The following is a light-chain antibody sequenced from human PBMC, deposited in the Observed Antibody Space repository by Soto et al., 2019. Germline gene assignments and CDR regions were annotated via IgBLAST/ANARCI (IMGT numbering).Light chain of an antibody. V-gene: IGKV3-20*01. CDR2: GGS. CDR1: QSVSSNF. CDR3: QQYGSSLST. J-gene: IGKJ1*01. Sequence: EIVLTQSPGTLSLSPGERATLSCRASQSVSSNFLGCYQKKPGQAPRLLIYGGSSRATGIPYRFSGSGSGTDFTLTISRLEPEDFAIYYCQQYGSSLSTFGRGTKVEMK.